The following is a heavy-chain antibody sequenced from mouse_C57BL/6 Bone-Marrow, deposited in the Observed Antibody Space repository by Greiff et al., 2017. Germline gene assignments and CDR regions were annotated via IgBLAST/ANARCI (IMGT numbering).Heavy chain of an antibody. CDR3: ARFFSYGPDAMDY. CDR2: IRNKANGYTT. V-gene: IGHV7-3*01. CDR1: GFTFTDYY. D-gene: IGHD1-1*02. Sequence: EVKVEESGGGLVQPGGSLSLSCAASGFTFTDYYMSWVRQPPGKALEWLGFIRNKANGYTTEYSASVKGRFTISRDNSQSILYLQMNALRAEDSATYYCARFFSYGPDAMDYWGQGTSVTVSS. J-gene: IGHJ4*01.